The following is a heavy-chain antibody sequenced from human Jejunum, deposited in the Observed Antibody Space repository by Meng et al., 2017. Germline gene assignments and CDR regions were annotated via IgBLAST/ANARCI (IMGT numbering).Heavy chain of an antibody. V-gene: IGHV3-23*01. D-gene: IGHD3-10*01. CDR2: IISSGGST. CDR3: AKDRGGFYGSGNYISYYYGMDV. Sequence: GGSLRLSCAASGFTFGAYAMTWVRQAPGKGLEWVSTIISSGGSTYSADSVQGRFTISRDNSKNPVSLQMDSLRAEDTAVYFCAKDRGGFYGSGNYISYYYGMDVWGQGTTVTVSS. J-gene: IGHJ6*02. CDR1: GFTFGAYA.